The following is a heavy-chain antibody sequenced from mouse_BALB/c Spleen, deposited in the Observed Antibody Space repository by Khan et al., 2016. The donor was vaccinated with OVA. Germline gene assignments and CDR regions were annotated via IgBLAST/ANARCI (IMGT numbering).Heavy chain of an antibody. CDR2: IYSGNTDT. J-gene: IGHJ3*01. V-gene: IGHV1-5*01. D-gene: IGHD4-1*01. CDR3: TRRNWDVAWFAY. CDR1: GYTFTSYW. Sequence: EVQLQESGPVLARPGASVKMSCKASGYTFTSYWMHWVKQRPGQGLEWIGDIYSGNTDTTYNQKFKGKAKLTAVTSTSTAYIELSSLTNEDSAVYYCTRRNWDVAWFAYWGQGTLVTVSA.